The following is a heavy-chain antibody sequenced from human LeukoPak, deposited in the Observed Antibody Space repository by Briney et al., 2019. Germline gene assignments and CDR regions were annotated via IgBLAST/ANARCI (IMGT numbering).Heavy chain of an antibody. CDR1: GFTFSSCA. CDR2: ISYDGSNK. CDR3: ARGLDCSSTSCPMGEDYYYYYYMDV. D-gene: IGHD2-2*01. J-gene: IGHJ6*03. Sequence: GGSLRLSCAASGFTFSSCAMHWVRQAPGKGLEWVAVISYDGSNKYYADSVKGRFTISRDNSKNTLYLQMNSLRAEDTAVYYCARGLDCSSTSCPMGEDYYYYYYMDVWGKGTTVTVSS. V-gene: IGHV3-30-3*01.